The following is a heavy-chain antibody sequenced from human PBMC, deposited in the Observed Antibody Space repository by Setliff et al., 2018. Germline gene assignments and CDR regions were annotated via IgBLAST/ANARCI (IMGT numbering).Heavy chain of an antibody. CDR2: INWNGVSI. J-gene: IGHJ6*03. Sequence: PSETLSLSCATSGFTFRYYSMGWVRRAPGKGLEWVSSINWNGVSIGYADSMKGRFTISRDNAKNSLYLQMNSLRAEDTAVYYCARGGFGYCSSTSCQWGYYYMDVWGKGTTVTVSS. CDR3: ARGGFGYCSSTSCQWGYYYMDV. V-gene: IGHV3-20*04. D-gene: IGHD2-2*03. CDR1: GFTFRYYS.